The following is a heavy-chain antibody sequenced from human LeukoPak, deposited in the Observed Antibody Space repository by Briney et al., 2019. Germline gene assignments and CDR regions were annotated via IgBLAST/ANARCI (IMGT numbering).Heavy chain of an antibody. J-gene: IGHJ5*02. CDR1: GYSISSGYY. V-gene: IGHV4-38-2*02. CDR3: ATHPKSCTRGIFITGKACWFDP. CDR2: IYHSGST. Sequence: SETLSFTCTVSGYSISSGYYWGWIRQPPGKGLEWIGSIYHSGSTYYNPSLKSRVTISVDTSKNQFSLKLSSVTAADTAVYYCATHPKSCTRGIFITGKACWFDPWGQGTLVTVSS. D-gene: IGHD3-10*01.